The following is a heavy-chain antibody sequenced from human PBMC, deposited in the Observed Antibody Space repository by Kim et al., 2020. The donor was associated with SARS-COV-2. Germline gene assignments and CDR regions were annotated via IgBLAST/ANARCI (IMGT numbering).Heavy chain of an antibody. CDR3: ARVVSFRLVSYYFDY. J-gene: IGHJ4*02. Sequence: SETLSLTCTVSGGSISSSSYYWGWIRQPPGKGLEWIGSIYYSGSTYYNPSLKSRVTISVDTSKNQFSLKLSSVTAADTAVYYCARVVSFRLVSYYFDYWGQGTLVTVSS. CDR2: IYYSGST. CDR1: GGSISSSSYY. D-gene: IGHD3-9*01. V-gene: IGHV4-39*07.